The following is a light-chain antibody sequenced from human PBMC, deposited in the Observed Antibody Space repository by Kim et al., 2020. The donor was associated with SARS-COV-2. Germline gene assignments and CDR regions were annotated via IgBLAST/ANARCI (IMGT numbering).Light chain of an antibody. CDR1: KLGDKF. CDR3: QTWDSKTIV. CDR2: QDS. J-gene: IGLJ2*01. Sequence: SYELTQPPSVSVSPGQTASITCTGDKLGDKFACWYQQRPGQSPVVVIYQDSKRPSGIPERFSGSNSGDTATLTISGTQAMDEADYYCQTWDSKTIVFAGGTQLTVL. V-gene: IGLV3-1*01.